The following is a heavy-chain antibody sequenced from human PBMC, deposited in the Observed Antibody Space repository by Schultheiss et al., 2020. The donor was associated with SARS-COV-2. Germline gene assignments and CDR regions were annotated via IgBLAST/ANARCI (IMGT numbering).Heavy chain of an antibody. Sequence: SETLSLTCAVYGGSFSGYYWSWIRQHPGKGLEWIGYIYYSGSTYYNPSLKSRVIISADTSKNQFSLKLSSMTAADTALYYCARGGGWDAFDIWGQGTMVTVSS. V-gene: IGHV4-31*11. J-gene: IGHJ3*02. CDR1: GGSFSGYY. CDR3: ARGGGWDAFDI. D-gene: IGHD2-15*01. CDR2: IYYSGST.